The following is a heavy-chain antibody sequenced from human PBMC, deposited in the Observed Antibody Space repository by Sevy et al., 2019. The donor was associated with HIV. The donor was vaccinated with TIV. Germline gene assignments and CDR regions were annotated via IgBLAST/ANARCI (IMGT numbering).Heavy chain of an antibody. V-gene: IGHV3-7*01. CDR3: VRARLGGYSYSLDY. D-gene: IGHD5-18*01. CDR2: MKQDGSEE. CDR1: GFSFSIYW. J-gene: IGHJ4*01. Sequence: GGSLRLSCAASGFSFSIYWMSWVRQAPGKGLEWVANMKQDGSEEDYVYSVKGRFTISRDNAKNSRFLQMNSLSAEDTAVYYCVRARLGGYSYSLDYWGHGTLVTVSS.